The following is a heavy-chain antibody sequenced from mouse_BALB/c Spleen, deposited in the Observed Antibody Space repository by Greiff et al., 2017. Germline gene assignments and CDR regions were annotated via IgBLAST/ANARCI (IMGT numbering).Heavy chain of an antibody. V-gene: IGHV1-31*01. CDR2: INPYNGAT. CDR3: ATYAMDY. CDR1: GYSFTGYY. Sequence: EVKLMESGPELVKPGASVKISCKASGYSFTGYYMHWVKQSHVKSLEWIGRINPYNGATSYNQNFKDKASLTVDKSSSTAYMELHSLTSEDSAVYYCATYAMDYGGQGTSVTVSS. J-gene: IGHJ4*01.